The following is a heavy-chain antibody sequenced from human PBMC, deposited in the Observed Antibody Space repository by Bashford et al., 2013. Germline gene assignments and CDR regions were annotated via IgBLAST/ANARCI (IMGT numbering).Heavy chain of an antibody. Sequence: VRQAPGKGLEWVSSISSSSSYIYYADSVKGRFTISRDNAKNSLYLQMNSLRAEDTAVYYCARGEKPGNSYGYVFDYWGQGTLVTVSS. CDR3: ARGEKPGNSYGYVFDY. CDR2: ISSSSSYI. D-gene: IGHD5-18*01. V-gene: IGHV3-21*01. J-gene: IGHJ4*02.